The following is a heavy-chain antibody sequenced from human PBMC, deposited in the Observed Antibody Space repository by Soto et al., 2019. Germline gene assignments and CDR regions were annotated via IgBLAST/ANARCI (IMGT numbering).Heavy chain of an antibody. CDR3: ARSIAIFVVVIIRYFDL. D-gene: IGHD3-3*01. CDR1: GGTFSSYA. CDR2: IIPIFGTA. J-gene: IGHJ2*01. V-gene: IGHV1-69*01. Sequence: QVQLVQSGAEVKKPGSSVKVSCKASGGTFSSYAISWVRQAPGQGLAWMGGIIPIFGTANSAQKFQGRVTITADESTNTAYMEVCRLRSEDTAVYYCARSIAIFVVVIIRYFDLWGRGTLVTVSS.